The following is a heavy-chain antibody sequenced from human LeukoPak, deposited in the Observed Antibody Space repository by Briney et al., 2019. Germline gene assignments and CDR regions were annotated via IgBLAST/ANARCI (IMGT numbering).Heavy chain of an antibody. J-gene: IGHJ4*02. CDR1: GFTFSTYA. D-gene: IGHD3-10*01. CDR2: ISGSADST. Sequence: QSGGSLRLSCAASGFTFSTYAMSWVRQAPGKGLEWVSAISGSADSTYYADSVKGQFAISRDNSKNTLYLQMNSLRAEDTAVYYCATNYYGSEFSFDYWGQGTLVTVSS. CDR3: ATNYYGSEFSFDY. V-gene: IGHV3-23*01.